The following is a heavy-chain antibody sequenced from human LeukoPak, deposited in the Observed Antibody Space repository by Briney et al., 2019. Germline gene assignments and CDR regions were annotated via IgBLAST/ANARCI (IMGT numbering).Heavy chain of an antibody. CDR2: IYYSGST. Sequence: PSETLSLTCTVSGGSLSGYYWSWIRQPPGKGLEWIGYIYYSGSTTYNPSLQSRVTMSVDTSKNQLSLRVSSVTAADTAVYYCARHRSSGDDYWGQGTLVTVSS. D-gene: IGHD6-25*01. V-gene: IGHV4-59*08. CDR1: GGSLSGYY. J-gene: IGHJ4*02. CDR3: ARHRSSGDDY.